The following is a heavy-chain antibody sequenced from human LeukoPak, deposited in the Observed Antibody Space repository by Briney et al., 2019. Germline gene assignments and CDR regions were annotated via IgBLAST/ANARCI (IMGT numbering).Heavy chain of an antibody. J-gene: IGHJ4*02. Sequence: SETLSLTCTVSGGSISSSSYYWGWIRQPPGKGLEWIGSIYYSGSTYYNPSLKSRVTISVDTSKNQFSLKLSSVTAADTAVYYCARKYYDFWSGYYKPYFDYWGQGTLVTVSS. CDR2: IYYSGST. CDR1: GGSISSSSYY. D-gene: IGHD3-3*01. CDR3: ARKYYDFWSGYYKPYFDY. V-gene: IGHV4-39*07.